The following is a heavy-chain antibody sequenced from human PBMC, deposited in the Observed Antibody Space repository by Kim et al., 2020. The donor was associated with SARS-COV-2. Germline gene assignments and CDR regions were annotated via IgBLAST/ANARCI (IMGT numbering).Heavy chain of an antibody. J-gene: IGHJ4*02. D-gene: IGHD6-6*01. CDR3: ARQGGTKPSIAARGDLDDY. Sequence: GESLKISCKGSGYSFTSYWISWVRQMPGKGLEWMGRIDPSDSYTNYSPSFQGHVTISADKSISTAYLQWSSLKASDTAMYYCARQGGTKPSIAARGDLDDYWGQGTLVTVSS. CDR1: GYSFTSYW. V-gene: IGHV5-10-1*01. CDR2: IDPSDSYT.